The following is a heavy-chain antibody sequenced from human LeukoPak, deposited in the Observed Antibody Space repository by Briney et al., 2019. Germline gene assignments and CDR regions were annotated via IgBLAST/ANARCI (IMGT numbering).Heavy chain of an antibody. CDR1: GYTFIDNY. CDR3: ARAAASFGTSFAHMAV. Sequence: ASVKVSCKASGYTFIDNYIHWVRQAPGQGLEWMGWINPHNGGTKYALKFQGRVTMTSDRSTTTVYMEVTRLRSDDTAVFYCARAAASFGTSFAHMAVWVKGTTVTVSS. CDR2: INPHNGGT. V-gene: IGHV1-2*02. J-gene: IGHJ6*03. D-gene: IGHD2-15*01.